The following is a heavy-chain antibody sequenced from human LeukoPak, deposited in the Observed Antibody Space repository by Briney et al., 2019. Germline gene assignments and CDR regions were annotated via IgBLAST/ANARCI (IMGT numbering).Heavy chain of an antibody. Sequence: GASVKVSCKASGYTFTSYDINWVRQATGQGLEWMGWMNPNSGNTGYAQKFQGRVTMTRDTSISTAYMELSRLRSDDTAVYYCARLAAVAGRKNWFDPWGQGTLVTVSS. CDR1: GYTFTSYD. CDR3: ARLAAVAGRKNWFDP. D-gene: IGHD6-19*01. J-gene: IGHJ5*02. CDR2: MNPNSGNT. V-gene: IGHV1-8*01.